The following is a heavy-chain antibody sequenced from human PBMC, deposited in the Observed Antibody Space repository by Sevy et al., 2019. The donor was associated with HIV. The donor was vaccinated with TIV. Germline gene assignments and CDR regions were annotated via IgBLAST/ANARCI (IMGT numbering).Heavy chain of an antibody. D-gene: IGHD6-25*01. Sequence: SETLSLTCTVSGGSISSSSYYWGWIRQPPGKGLEWIGSIYYSGSTYYHPSLKSRVTISVDTSKNQFSLKLSSVTAADTAVYYCASLQGLYYYYYMDVWGKGTTVTVSS. CDR2: IYYSGST. V-gene: IGHV4-39*01. CDR1: GGSISSSSYY. J-gene: IGHJ6*03. CDR3: ASLQGLYYYYYMDV.